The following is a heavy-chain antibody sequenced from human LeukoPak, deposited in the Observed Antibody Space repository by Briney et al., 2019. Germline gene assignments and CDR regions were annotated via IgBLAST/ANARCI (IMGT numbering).Heavy chain of an antibody. CDR3: ARSDGCGLVGI. Sequence: PSETLSLTCRVSGDSISSGSNYWGWIRQPPGKTREWIGSIYSSGSTYYNSSLKSRFIILIDTAKNHFSLNLSSVTAAATAVYYCARSDGCGLVGIWGQGTVVTVSS. CDR1: GDSISSGSNY. D-gene: IGHD3-22*01. J-gene: IGHJ3*02. CDR2: IYSSGST. V-gene: IGHV4-39*07.